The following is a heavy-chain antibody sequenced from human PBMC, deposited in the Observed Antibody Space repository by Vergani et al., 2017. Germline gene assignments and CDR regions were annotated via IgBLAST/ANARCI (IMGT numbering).Heavy chain of an antibody. J-gene: IGHJ4*02. CDR1: GGSISSSSYY. Sequence: QVQLQQWGPGLVKPSETLSLTCTVSGGSISSSSYYWGWIRQPPGKGLEWIGSIYYSGSTYYNPSLKKRVTISVDTSKNQFSLKLSPVTAADTAVYYCARGDMVVVPAAIRSSSWEGVFDYWGQGTLVTVSS. V-gene: IGHV4-39*01. CDR2: IYYSGST. CDR3: ARGDMVVVPAAIRSSSWEGVFDY. D-gene: IGHD2-2*02.